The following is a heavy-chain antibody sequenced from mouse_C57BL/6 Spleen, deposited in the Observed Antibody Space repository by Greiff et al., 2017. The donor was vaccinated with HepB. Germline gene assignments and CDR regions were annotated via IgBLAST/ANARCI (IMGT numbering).Heavy chain of an antibody. Sequence: VQLQQSGAELARPGASVKLSCKASGYTFTSYGISWVKQRTGQGLEWIGEIYPRSGNTYYNEKFKGKATLTADKSSSTAYMELRSLTSEDSAVYFCARGSTYDYDGAWFAYWGQGTLVTVSA. CDR1: GYTFTSYG. CDR2: IYPRSGNT. V-gene: IGHV1-81*01. D-gene: IGHD2-4*01. J-gene: IGHJ3*01. CDR3: ARGSTYDYDGAWFAY.